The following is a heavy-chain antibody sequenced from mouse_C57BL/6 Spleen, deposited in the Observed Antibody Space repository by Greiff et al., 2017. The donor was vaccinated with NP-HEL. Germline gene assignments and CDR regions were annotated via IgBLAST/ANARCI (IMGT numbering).Heavy chain of an antibody. D-gene: IGHD2-4*01. V-gene: IGHV1-59*01. Sequence: VQLQQPGAELVRPGTSVKLSCKASGYTFTSYWMHWVKQRPGQGLEWIGVIDPSDSYTNYNQKFKGKATLTVDTSSSTAYMQLSSLTSEDSAVYYCARKSGIYYDYDGFAYWGQGTLVTVSA. CDR1: GYTFTSYW. CDR3: ARKSGIYYDYDGFAY. J-gene: IGHJ3*01. CDR2: IDPSDSYT.